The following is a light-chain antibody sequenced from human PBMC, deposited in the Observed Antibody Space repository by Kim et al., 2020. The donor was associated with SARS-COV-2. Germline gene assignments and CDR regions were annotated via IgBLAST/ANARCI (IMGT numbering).Light chain of an antibody. CDR2: DNN. Sequence: GQKVTISCSGSSSNIGKNYVSWYQQIPKTAPKLLIYDNNERPSGIPDRFSGSKSGTSATLGITGLQTGDEADYYCGTWDSSLSAVVFGGGTQLTVL. V-gene: IGLV1-51*01. CDR3: GTWDSSLSAVV. J-gene: IGLJ2*01. CDR1: SSNIGKNY.